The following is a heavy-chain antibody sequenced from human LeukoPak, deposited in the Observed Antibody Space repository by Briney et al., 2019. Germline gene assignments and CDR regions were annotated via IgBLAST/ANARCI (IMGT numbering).Heavy chain of an antibody. CDR1: GFIFSTYA. J-gene: IGHJ4*02. CDR2: ISGSGETS. D-gene: IGHD6-6*01. Sequence: AGSLRLSCAASGFIFSTYAMSWARHAPGKGLEWVSGISGSGETSYYAASVKGRLTISRDNSNNTLYLQMTSLRADDTAVYYCVRRGSGSSSPFAYWGQGALVIVSS. CDR3: VRRGSGSSSPFAY. V-gene: IGHV3-23*01.